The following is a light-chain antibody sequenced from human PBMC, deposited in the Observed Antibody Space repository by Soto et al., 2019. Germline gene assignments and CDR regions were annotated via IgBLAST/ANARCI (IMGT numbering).Light chain of an antibody. CDR2: GAS. CDR3: QQYGSSPST. J-gene: IGKJ5*01. CDR1: QSVSSSY. V-gene: IGKV3-20*01. Sequence: EIVLTQSPGTLSLSPGEGATLSCRASQSVSSSYLAWYQQNPGQAPRLLIYGASTRATDIPDRFSGSGSGPDFTLTIGRLEPEDFAVYYCQQYGSSPSTFGQGTRLEIK.